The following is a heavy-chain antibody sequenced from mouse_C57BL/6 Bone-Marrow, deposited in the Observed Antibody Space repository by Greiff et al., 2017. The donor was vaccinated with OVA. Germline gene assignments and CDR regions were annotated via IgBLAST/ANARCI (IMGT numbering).Heavy chain of an antibody. Sequence: QVQLQQPGAELVKPGASVKVSCKASGYTFSSYWMHWVKQRPGQGLEWIGRIHPSDSVTNYIQKFKGKATLTVDKSSSTAYMQLRSLTSEDSAVYDCASRAYYDGSPDYGGQGTSVTVSS. J-gene: IGHJ4*01. CDR3: ASRAYYDGSPDY. CDR1: GYTFSSYW. V-gene: IGHV1-74*01. D-gene: IGHD1-1*01. CDR2: IHPSDSVT.